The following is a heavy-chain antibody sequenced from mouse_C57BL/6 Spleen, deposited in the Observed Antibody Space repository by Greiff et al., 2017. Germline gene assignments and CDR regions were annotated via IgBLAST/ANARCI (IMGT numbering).Heavy chain of an antibody. J-gene: IGHJ3*01. CDR2: IHPNSGST. CDR1: GYTFTSYW. V-gene: IGHV1-64*01. CDR3: ARACTTGVAENPFLY. D-gene: IGHD1-1*01. Sequence: VQLQQPGAELVKPGASVKLSCKASGYTFTSYWMHWVKQRPGQGLEWIGMIHPNSGSTNYNEKFKSKATLTVDKSSSTAYMQLSSLTSEDSAVYYCARACTTGVAENPFLYWRQGTLDTVS.